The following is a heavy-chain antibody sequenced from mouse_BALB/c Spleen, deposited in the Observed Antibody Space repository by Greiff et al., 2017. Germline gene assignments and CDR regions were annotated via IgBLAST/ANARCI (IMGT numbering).Heavy chain of an antibody. CDR3: ARHYDYVLDY. CDR2: ISNGGGST. J-gene: IGHJ2*01. CDR1: GFTFSSYT. Sequence: EVNVLESGGGLVQPGGSLKLSCAASGFTFSSYTMSWVRQTPEKRLEWVAYISNGGGSTYYPDTVKGRFTISRDNAKNTLYLQMSSLKSEDTAMYYCARHYDYVLDYWGQGTTLTVSS. V-gene: IGHV5-12-2*01. D-gene: IGHD2-4*01.